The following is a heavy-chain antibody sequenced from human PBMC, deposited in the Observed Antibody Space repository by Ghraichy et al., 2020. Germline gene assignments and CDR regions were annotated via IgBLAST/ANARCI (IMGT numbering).Heavy chain of an antibody. CDR3: ARDTSSWSTGGTDY. Sequence: GGSLRLSCAASGFTFGRYWMSWVRQAPGKGLEWVANIKEDGSGKYYVDSVKGRFTVSRDNAKNSLYLQMNSLRSEDTAIYYCARDTSSWSTGGTDYWGQGTLVTVSS. D-gene: IGHD6-13*01. J-gene: IGHJ4*02. CDR2: IKEDGSGK. V-gene: IGHV3-7*03. CDR1: GFTFGRYW.